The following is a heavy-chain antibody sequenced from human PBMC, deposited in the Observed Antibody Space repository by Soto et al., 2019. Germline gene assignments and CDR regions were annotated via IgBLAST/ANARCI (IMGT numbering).Heavy chain of an antibody. Sequence: SVKVSCKASGGTFSNYTISWVRQAPGQGLEWMGGIIPVFGTTDYEQKFQGRVTITADGSTSTAYMKLSSLRSADTAVYYCARSSPYIVVRKPTGNQDYYGMDVWGQGTTVTSP. CDR1: GGTFSNYT. J-gene: IGHJ6*02. CDR2: IIPVFGTT. V-gene: IGHV1-69*13. CDR3: ARSSPYIVVRKPTGNQDYYGMDV. D-gene: IGHD2-2*01.